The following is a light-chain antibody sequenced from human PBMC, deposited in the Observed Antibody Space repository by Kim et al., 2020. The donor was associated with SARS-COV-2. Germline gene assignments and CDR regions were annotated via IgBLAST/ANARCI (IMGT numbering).Light chain of an antibody. V-gene: IGLV3-1*01. Sequence: SYELTQPPSVPVSPGQTVTITCSGDKLGEKYSSWYQQQPGQAPVLVIYQDTKRPSGIPERFAGSNSGNTATLTISGAQAMDEADYYCQAWDNTWVFGGGTQLTVL. CDR3: QAWDNTWV. CDR2: QDT. J-gene: IGLJ3*02. CDR1: KLGEKY.